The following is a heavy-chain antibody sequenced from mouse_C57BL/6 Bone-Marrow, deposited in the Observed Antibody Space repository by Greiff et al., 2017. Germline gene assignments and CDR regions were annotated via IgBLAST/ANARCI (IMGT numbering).Heavy chain of an antibody. V-gene: IGHV1-69*01. D-gene: IGHD2-2*01. CDR2: IDPSDSYT. CDR3: ARERLSGYFDV. CDR1: GYTFTSYW. Sequence: QVQLKQPGAELVMPGASVKLSCKASGYTFTSYWMHWVKQRPGQGLEWIGEIDPSDSYTNYNQRFKGKSTLTVDKSSSTAYMQLSSLTSEDSAVYYCARERLSGYFDVWGTGTTVTVSS. J-gene: IGHJ1*03.